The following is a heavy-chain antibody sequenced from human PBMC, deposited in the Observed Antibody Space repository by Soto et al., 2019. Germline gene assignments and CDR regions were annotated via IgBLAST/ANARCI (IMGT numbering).Heavy chain of an antibody. J-gene: IGHJ6*01. Sequence: QVQLQESGPGLVKPSETLSLTCSVSGGSISSSSAYWTWIRQTPGKGLEWLGSVYYSGMTDYNPSHNSGISISVGTSKDRSSLKLTSVPAADTAVYYCARWDDPGAWVSVWGQGTTVTVSS. CDR1: GGSISSSSAY. V-gene: IGHV4-39*02. CDR3: ARWDDPGAWVSV. CDR2: VYYSGMT. D-gene: IGHD7-27*01.